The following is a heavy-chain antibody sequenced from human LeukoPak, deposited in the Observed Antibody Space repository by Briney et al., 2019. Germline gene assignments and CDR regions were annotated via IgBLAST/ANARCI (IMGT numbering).Heavy chain of an antibody. J-gene: IGHJ6*03. D-gene: IGHD4-23*01. CDR1: GYTFTSYD. Sequence: ASVKVSCKASGYTFTSYDINWVRQATGQGLEWMEWMNPNSDYTGYAQKFQGRVTITRNTSISTAYMELSSLRSEDTAVYCCARFAVRHYYYYYMDVWGTGTTVTVSS. V-gene: IGHV1-8*03. CDR2: MNPNSDYT. CDR3: ARFAVRHYYYYYMDV.